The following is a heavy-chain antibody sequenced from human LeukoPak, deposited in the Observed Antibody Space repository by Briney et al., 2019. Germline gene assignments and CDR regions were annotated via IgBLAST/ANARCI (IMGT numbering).Heavy chain of an antibody. J-gene: IGHJ3*02. V-gene: IGHV3-23*01. CDR3: ARGTYSGSYYPLDAFDI. CDR2: ISGSGGST. D-gene: IGHD1-26*01. CDR1: GFTFSSYG. Sequence: GGTLRLSCAASGFTFSSYGMSWVRQAPGKGLEWVSAISGSGGSTYYADSVKGRFTISTDNSKNTLYLQMNSLRAEDTAVYYCARGTYSGSYYPLDAFDIWGQGTMVTVSS.